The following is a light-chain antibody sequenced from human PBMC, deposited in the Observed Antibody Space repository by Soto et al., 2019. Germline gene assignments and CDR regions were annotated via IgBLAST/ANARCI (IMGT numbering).Light chain of an antibody. Sequence: DIQMTQSPSTLSASLGDRVTITCRASQSISSGLAWYQQKPGKAPNLLIYKASTLESGVPSRFSGSGSGTEFTLTISSLQPEDFATYYCLQHNTYPITFGQGTRLEI. CDR1: QSISSG. V-gene: IGKV1-5*03. CDR2: KAS. CDR3: LQHNTYPIT. J-gene: IGKJ5*01.